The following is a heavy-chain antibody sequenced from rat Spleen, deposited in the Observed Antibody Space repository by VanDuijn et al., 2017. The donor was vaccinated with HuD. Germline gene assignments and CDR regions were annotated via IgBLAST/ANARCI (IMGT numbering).Heavy chain of an antibody. D-gene: IGHD5-1*01. J-gene: IGHJ1*01. Sequence: EVQLVESDGGLVQPGRSLKLSCAASGFTFSDYNMAWVRQAPKKGLEWVATIIYDGSRTYYRDSVKGRFTISRDNAKSTLYLQMDSLRSEDTATYYCATQGELGYFDFWGPGTMVTVSS. CDR1: GFTFSDYN. CDR3: ATQGELGYFDF. V-gene: IGHV5S10*01. CDR2: IIYDGSRT.